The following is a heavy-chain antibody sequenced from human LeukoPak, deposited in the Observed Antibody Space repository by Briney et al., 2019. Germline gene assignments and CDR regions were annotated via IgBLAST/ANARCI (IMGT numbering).Heavy chain of an antibody. V-gene: IGHV4-61*01. J-gene: IGHJ3*02. Sequence: SETLSLTCTVSGGSVSSGSYYWSWIRQPPGRGLEWIGYIYYSGSTNYNPSLKSRVTISVDKSKNQFSLKLSSVTAADTAVYYCARKLPPYYYDSSGYLDAFDIWGQGTMVTVSS. CDR1: GGSVSSGSYY. CDR3: ARKLPPYYYDSSGYLDAFDI. CDR2: IYYSGST. D-gene: IGHD3-22*01.